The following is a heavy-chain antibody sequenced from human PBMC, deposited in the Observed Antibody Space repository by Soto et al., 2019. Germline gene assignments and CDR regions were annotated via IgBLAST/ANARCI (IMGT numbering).Heavy chain of an antibody. CDR2: ISYDGTKN. D-gene: IGHD3-9*01. CDR3: ARTYYDIYSGTTPPYY. Sequence: PGGSLRLSCAASGFTFRNYDIHWVRHAPGKGLEWVASISYDGTKNYYADSVKGRFTISRENSRNTLYLQMNSLRAEDTAVYYCARTYYDIYSGTTPPYYWGQGTLVTVSS. V-gene: IGHV3-30-3*01. J-gene: IGHJ4*02. CDR1: GFTFRNYD.